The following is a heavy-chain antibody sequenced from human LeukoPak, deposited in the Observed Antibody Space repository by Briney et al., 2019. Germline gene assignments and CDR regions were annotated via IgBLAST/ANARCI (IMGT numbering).Heavy chain of an antibody. J-gene: IGHJ6*04. D-gene: IGHD3-10*02. Sequence: GGSLRLSCAASGFTFSSYEMNWVRQAPGKGLEWVSYISSSGSTIYYADSVKGRFTISRDNAKNSLYLQMNSLRAEDTAVYYCAELGITMIGGVWGKGTTVIISS. CDR2: ISSSGSTI. V-gene: IGHV3-48*03. CDR3: AELGITMIGGV. CDR1: GFTFSSYE.